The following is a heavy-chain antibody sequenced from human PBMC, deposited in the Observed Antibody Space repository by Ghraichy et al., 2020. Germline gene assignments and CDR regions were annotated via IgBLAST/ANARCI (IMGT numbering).Heavy chain of an antibody. CDR3: AREGSSGWYGLSDAFDI. V-gene: IGHV3-7*01. CDR1: GFTFSSYW. Sequence: GGSLRLSCAASGFTFSSYWMSWVRQAPGKGLEWVANIKQDGSEKYYVDSVKGRFTISRDNAKNSLYLQMNSLRAEDTAVYYCAREGSSGWYGLSDAFDIWGQGTMVTVSS. D-gene: IGHD6-19*01. CDR2: IKQDGSEK. J-gene: IGHJ3*02.